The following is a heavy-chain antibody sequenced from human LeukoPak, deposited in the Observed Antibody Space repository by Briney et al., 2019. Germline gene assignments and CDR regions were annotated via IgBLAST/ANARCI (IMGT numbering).Heavy chain of an antibody. Sequence: GESLKISCQGSGYSFTSYWIGWVRQLPGKGLEWMGIIYPGDSDTRYSPSFQGQVTISADKSISTAYLQWSSLKASDTAMYYCAAQLLWFGESTGGAFDYWGQGTLVTVSS. D-gene: IGHD3-10*01. CDR1: GYSFTSYW. CDR2: IYPGDSDT. V-gene: IGHV5-51*01. CDR3: AAQLLWFGESTGGAFDY. J-gene: IGHJ4*02.